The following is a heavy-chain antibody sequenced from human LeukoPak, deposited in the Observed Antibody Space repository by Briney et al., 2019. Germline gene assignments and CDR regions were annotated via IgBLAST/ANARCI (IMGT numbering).Heavy chain of an antibody. J-gene: IGHJ3*02. Sequence: PSQTLSLTCAVSGGSISSGGYSWSWIRQPPGKGLEWIGYIYYSGSTYYNPSLKSRVTISVDTSKNQFSLKLSSVTAADTAVYYCARDSEDAFDIWGQGTMVTVSS. V-gene: IGHV4-30-2*05. CDR3: ARDSEDAFDI. CDR1: GGSISSGGYS. CDR2: IYYSGST.